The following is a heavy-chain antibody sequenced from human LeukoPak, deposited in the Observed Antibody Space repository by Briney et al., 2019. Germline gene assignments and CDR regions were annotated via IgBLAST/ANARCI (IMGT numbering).Heavy chain of an antibody. CDR3: VREGGDYRDAFDV. V-gene: IGHV3-48*03. Sequence: GGSLRLSCAASGFTLSSSEMNWVRQAPGKGLEWVSYISSIGSAIHYADSVKGRFTISRDNARNSLYLQMNSLTADDTAVYYCVREGGDYRDAFDVWGQGTVVTVSS. CDR1: GFTLSSSE. CDR2: ISSIGSAI. J-gene: IGHJ3*01. D-gene: IGHD2-21*02.